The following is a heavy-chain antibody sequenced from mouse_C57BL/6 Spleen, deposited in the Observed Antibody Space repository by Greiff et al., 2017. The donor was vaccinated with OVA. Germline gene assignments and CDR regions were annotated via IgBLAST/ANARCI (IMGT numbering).Heavy chain of an antibody. Sequence: QVQLKQSGAELVRPGTSVKMSCKASGYTFTNYWIGWAKQRPGHGLEWIGDIYPGGGYTNYNEKFKGKATLTADKSSSTAYMQFSSLTSEDSASYYWARADYLYAMDYWGQGTSVTVSS. CDR1: GYTFTNYW. CDR2: IYPGGGYT. V-gene: IGHV1-63*01. D-gene: IGHD1-1*02. CDR3: ARADYLYAMDY. J-gene: IGHJ4*01.